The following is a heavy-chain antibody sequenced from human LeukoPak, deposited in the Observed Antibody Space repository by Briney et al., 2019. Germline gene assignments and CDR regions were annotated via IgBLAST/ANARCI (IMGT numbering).Heavy chain of an antibody. CDR2: AYYSGST. J-gene: IGHJ4*02. V-gene: IGHV4-61*01. D-gene: IGHD6-19*01. CDR3: ARGPYSSGWYGSEDFDY. CDR1: GGSVSSGSYF. Sequence: SDTLSLTCTVSGGSVSSGSYFWSWSPQPPGKGLKGLGEAYYSGSTNYNTSLKSRVTISVATSKNQFSLKLSSVTAADTAVYYCARGPYSSGWYGSEDFDYWGQGTLVTVSS.